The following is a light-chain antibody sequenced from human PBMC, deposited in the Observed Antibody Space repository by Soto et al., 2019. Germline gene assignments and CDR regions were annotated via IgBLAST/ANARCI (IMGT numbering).Light chain of an antibody. V-gene: IGKV1-27*01. CDR1: QGIGVY. CDR3: QKYNSAPLT. Sequence: DIQMTQSPSSLSASLGDRVTITCRASQGIGVYLAWFQQKPGKVPKLLIYAASALQSGVPSRFSGSGSGTDFTLSISSLQTGDIATYYCQKYNSAPLTFGGGTRVEIK. J-gene: IGKJ4*01. CDR2: AAS.